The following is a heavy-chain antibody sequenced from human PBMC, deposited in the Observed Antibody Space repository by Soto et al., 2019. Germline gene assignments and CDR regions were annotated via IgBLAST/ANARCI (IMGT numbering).Heavy chain of an antibody. CDR1: GYTFTGYY. J-gene: IGHJ4*02. V-gene: IGHV1-2*02. CDR3: ARDRKGARQQLDY. D-gene: IGHD6-13*01. CDR2: INPNSGGT. Sequence: ASVKVSCKASGYTFTGYYMHWVRQAPGQGLEWMGWINPNSGGTNYAQKFQGRVTMTRDTSISTAYMELSRLRSDDTAVYYCARDRKGARQQLDYWGQGTLVTVSS.